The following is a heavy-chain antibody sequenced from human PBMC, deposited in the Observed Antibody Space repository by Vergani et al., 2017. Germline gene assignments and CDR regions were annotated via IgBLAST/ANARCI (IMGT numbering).Heavy chain of an antibody. CDR2: ISYDGSNK. V-gene: IGHV3-30-3*01. D-gene: IGHD7-27*01. CDR3: AKDGRPGPYYFDY. CDR1: GFTFSSYA. Sequence: QVQLVESGGGVVQPGRSLRLSCAASGFTFSSYAMHWVRQAPGKGLEWVAVISYDGSNKYYADSVKGRFTISRDNSKNTLYLQMNSLRAEDTAVYYCAKDGRPGPYYFDYWGQGTLVTVSS. J-gene: IGHJ4*02.